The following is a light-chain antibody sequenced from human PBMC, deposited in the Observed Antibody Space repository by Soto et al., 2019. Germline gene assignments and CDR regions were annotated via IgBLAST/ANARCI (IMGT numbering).Light chain of an antibody. J-gene: IGKJ1*01. Sequence: DIVMTQSPDSLAVSLGERATINCKSSQSVLYSSNNKNYLAWYQQKPGQPPRLLIYGASTRTTGIPARFSGGGSGTEFTLTISGLQSEDSAVYYCQHSNNWPPAWTFGQGTKVDIK. CDR1: QSVLYSSNNKNY. CDR2: GAS. V-gene: IGKV4-1*01. CDR3: QHSNNWPPAWT.